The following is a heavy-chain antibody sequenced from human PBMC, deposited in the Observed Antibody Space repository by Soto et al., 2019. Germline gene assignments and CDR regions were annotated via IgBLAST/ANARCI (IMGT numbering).Heavy chain of an antibody. Sequence: ASVEVSCKASGYSLTSYGSSWVRQAPGQGLEWMGWSSTSIIDTRFAQKFQGRVTMTTDTSTSTAYMELRSLGSDDTAVYYCARDWRCSGGTCSDTFDIWGQGTTVTVSS. CDR1: GYSLTSYG. V-gene: IGHV1-18*01. D-gene: IGHD2-15*01. CDR3: ARDWRCSGGTCSDTFDI. CDR2: SSTSIIDT. J-gene: IGHJ3*02.